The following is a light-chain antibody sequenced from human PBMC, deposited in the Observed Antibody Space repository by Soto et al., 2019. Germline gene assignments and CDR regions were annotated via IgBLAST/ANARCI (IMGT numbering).Light chain of an antibody. Sequence: DIQMTQSPSTLSASLGDRVTITCGACQDIGVWLAWYQQKPGKAPKALIFDASSLESGVPSRFSGSGSGTEFTLTIHSLQPDDFATYYCQQYYSYSPVTFGGGTKVEI. CDR3: QQYYSYSPVT. CDR1: QDIGVW. V-gene: IGKV1-5*01. J-gene: IGKJ4*01. CDR2: DAS.